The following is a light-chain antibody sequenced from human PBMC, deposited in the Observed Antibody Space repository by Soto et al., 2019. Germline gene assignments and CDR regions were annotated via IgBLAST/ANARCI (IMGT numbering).Light chain of an antibody. CDR3: GSWDSSLSAYV. Sequence: QSVLTQPPSVSAAPGQKVTISCSGSSSNIGGNSVSWYQQLPGTAPKLLIYDANERPSGIPDRFSGSKSGTSATLGITGFQTGDEADYYCGSWDSSLSAYVFGTGTKVTVL. CDR1: SSNIGGNS. V-gene: IGLV1-51*01. CDR2: DAN. J-gene: IGLJ1*01.